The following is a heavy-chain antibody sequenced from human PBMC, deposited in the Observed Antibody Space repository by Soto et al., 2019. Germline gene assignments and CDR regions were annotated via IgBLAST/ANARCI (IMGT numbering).Heavy chain of an antibody. D-gene: IGHD4-17*01. CDR2: VHHSGST. J-gene: IGHJ4*02. Sequence: SETLSLTCDVSGGSITSSNWWSWVRQPPGKGLEWIGEVHHSGSTYNNPSLKSRVTISVDNSKNQLSLNLNSVTAADTAVYYCAGRSVTVTTPAFDYWGQGTQVTVS. CDR1: GGSITSSNW. CDR3: AGRSVTVTTPAFDY. V-gene: IGHV4-4*02.